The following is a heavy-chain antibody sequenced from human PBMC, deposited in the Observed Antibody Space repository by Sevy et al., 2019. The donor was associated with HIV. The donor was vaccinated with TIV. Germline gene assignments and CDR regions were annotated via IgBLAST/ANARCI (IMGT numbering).Heavy chain of an antibody. J-gene: IGHJ1*01. CDR3: ARAPDYGDYAEYFQH. V-gene: IGHV3-53*01. CDR2: IYSGGST. D-gene: IGHD4-17*01. Sequence: GGSLRLSCAASGFTVSSNYMSWVRQAPGKGLEWVSVIYSGGSTYYADSVKGRFTISRDNSKNTLYLQMNRLRAEDTAVYYCARAPDYGDYAEYFQHWGQGTLVTVSS. CDR1: GFTVSSNY.